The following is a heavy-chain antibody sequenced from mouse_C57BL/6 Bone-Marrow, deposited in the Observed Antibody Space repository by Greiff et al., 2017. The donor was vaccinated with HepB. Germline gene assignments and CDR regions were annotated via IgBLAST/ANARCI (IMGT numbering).Heavy chain of an antibody. CDR2: IYPRSGNT. CDR1: GYTFTSYG. CDR3: ARGGTGTGWYFDV. D-gene: IGHD4-1*01. V-gene: IGHV1-81*01. J-gene: IGHJ1*03. Sequence: QVQLKQSGAELARTGASVKLSCKASGYTFTSYGISWVKQRTGQGLEWIGEIYPRSGNTYYNAKFKGKATLTVDTSSSTAYMELHSLTSEDSAVYFGARGGTGTGWYFDVWGTGTTVTVSS.